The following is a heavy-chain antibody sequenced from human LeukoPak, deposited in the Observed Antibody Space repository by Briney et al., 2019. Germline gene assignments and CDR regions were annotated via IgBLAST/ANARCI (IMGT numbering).Heavy chain of an antibody. D-gene: IGHD3-10*01. CDR2: ISYDGSNK. Sequence: GGSLRLSCAASGFTFSSYAMHWVRQAPGKGLEWVAVISYDGSNKYYADSVKGRFTISRDNSKNTLYLQMNSLRAEDTAVYYCARVPTYYGSGSYYRFDYWGQGTLVTVSS. CDR3: ARVPTYYGSGSYYRFDY. V-gene: IGHV3-30-3*01. J-gene: IGHJ4*02. CDR1: GFTFSSYA.